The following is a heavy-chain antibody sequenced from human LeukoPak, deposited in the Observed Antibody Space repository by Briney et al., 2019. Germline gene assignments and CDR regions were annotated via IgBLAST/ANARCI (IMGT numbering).Heavy chain of an antibody. Sequence: PSETLSLTCNVSGGSINTANYYWTWIRQPPGKGLEWTGYISYSGTPYYNPSLNSRVTISLDTSKNQFSLRLNSVTAADTAMYYCARDRYGDFEDYWGQGTLVTVSS. CDR2: ISYSGTP. CDR1: GGSINTANYY. CDR3: ARDRYGDFEDY. D-gene: IGHD4-17*01. V-gene: IGHV4-30-4*08. J-gene: IGHJ4*02.